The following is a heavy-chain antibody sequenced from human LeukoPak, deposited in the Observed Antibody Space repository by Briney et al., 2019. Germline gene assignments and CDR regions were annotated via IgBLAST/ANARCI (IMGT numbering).Heavy chain of an antibody. V-gene: IGHV4-39*01. CDR3: TLRNF. Sequence: SETLSLTCTVSGGSISGSTYYWGWVRQPPGKGLEWIGSIYYSGSTYYDPSLKSRVTISVDTSKNQFSLKLSSVTAADTAVYFCTLRNFWGQGSLVTVSS. CDR1: GGSISGSTYY. CDR2: IYYSGST. J-gene: IGHJ4*02.